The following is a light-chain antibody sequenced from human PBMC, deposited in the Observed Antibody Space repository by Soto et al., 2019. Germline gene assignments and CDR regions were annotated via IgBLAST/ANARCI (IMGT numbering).Light chain of an antibody. V-gene: IGKV3-15*01. CDR1: QSISSD. CDR3: QQYNNWPYT. J-gene: IGKJ2*01. CDR2: GAS. Sequence: EIVMTQSPATLSVSPGQRATLSCRASQSISSDLAWVQQKNGQAPRLLMYGASTRATGIPAKFSGSGSGTECTLTIDGLQSEDFAVYYFQQYNNWPYTFGQGTKLEI.